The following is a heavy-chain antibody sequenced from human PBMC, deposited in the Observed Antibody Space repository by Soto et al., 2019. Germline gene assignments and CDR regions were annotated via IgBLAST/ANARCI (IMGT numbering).Heavy chain of an antibody. V-gene: IGHV4-30-4*01. CDR3: ARERPDGSRLDP. CDR2: IYYSGST. CDR1: GGSISSGDYY. D-gene: IGHD6-13*01. Sequence: QVQLQESGPGLVKPSQTLSLTCTVSGGSISSGDYYWSWIRQPPGKGLEWIGYIYYSGSTYYNPSPKSRVTISLDTSKNQFSLKLRSVTAADTAVYYCARERPDGSRLDPWGQGTLVTVSS. J-gene: IGHJ5*02.